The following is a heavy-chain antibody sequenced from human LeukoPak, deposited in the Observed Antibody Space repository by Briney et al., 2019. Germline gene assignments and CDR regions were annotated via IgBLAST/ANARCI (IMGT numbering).Heavy chain of an antibody. D-gene: IGHD3-10*01. CDR1: GYIFTAQY. V-gene: IGHV1-2*02. CDR2: ITPDTGET. Sequence: ASVKVSCTTSGYIFTAQYMHWVRQAPGQGLEWMGWITPDTGETHYAQKFQDRVTMTSDTSTSTGYMELSRVKSDDTAVYYCASLPRGSGSYYNYWGQGILVTVSS. CDR3: ASLPRGSGSYYNY. J-gene: IGHJ4*02.